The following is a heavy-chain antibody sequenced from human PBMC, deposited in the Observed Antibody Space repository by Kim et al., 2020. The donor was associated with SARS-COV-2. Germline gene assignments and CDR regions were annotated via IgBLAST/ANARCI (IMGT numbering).Heavy chain of an antibody. CDR2: INPKSGGT. Sequence: ASVKVSCKASGYTFTDYYMHWVRQAPGQGLEWMGRINPKSGGTNYAQKFQGRVTMTRDMSISTAYMELSRLRADDTAVYYCARVRIALGGTPPDYWGQGTLVTVSS. J-gene: IGHJ4*02. CDR3: ARVRIALGGTPPDY. CDR1: GYTFTDYY. V-gene: IGHV1-2*06. D-gene: IGHD2-15*01.